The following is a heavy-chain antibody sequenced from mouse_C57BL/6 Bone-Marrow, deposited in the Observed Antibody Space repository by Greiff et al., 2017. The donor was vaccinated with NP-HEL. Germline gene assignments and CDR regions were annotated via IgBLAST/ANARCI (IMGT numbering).Heavy chain of an antibody. CDR2: VYPGSGSI. Sequence: VQLVESGAELVKPGASVKLSCKASGYTFTEYTIHWVKQRSGQGLEWIGWVYPGSGSIKYNEKFKDKATLTADKSSSTVYMELSRLTSEDSAVYFCARHERDSSGYVWFAYWGQGTLVTVSA. CDR3: ARHERDSSGYVWFAY. CDR1: GYTFTEYT. D-gene: IGHD3-2*02. V-gene: IGHV1-62-2*01. J-gene: IGHJ3*01.